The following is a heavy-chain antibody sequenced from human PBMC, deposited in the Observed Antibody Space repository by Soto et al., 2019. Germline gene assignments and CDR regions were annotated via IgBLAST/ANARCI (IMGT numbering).Heavy chain of an antibody. D-gene: IGHD6-19*01. J-gene: IGHJ5*02. CDR3: ARGRGRSGYNCFDP. V-gene: IGHV4-34*01. Sequence: QVQLQQWGAGLLKPSETLSLTCAVYGGSFSGYYWSWIRQPPGKGLEWIGEINHSGSTNYNPSLKSRVTISVDTSKNQFSLKLSSVTAADTAVYYCARGRGRSGYNCFDPWGQGTLVTVSS. CDR2: INHSGST. CDR1: GGSFSGYY.